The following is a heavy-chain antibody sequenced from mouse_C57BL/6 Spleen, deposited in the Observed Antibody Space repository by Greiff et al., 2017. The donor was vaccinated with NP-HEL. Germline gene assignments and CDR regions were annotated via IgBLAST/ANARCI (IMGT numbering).Heavy chain of an antibody. Sequence: EVQLVESGGGLVKPGGSLKLSCAASGFTFSDYGMHWVRQAPEKGREGVAYISSGSSTIYYADTVKGRFTISRDNAKNTLFLQMTSMRSEDMAMYYCSTAYDGYYEDYAMYYWGQVTSVTVSA. CDR2: ISSGSSTI. V-gene: IGHV5-17*01. J-gene: IGHJ4*01. D-gene: IGHD2-3*01. CDR3: STAYDGYYEDYAMYY. CDR1: GFTFSDYG.